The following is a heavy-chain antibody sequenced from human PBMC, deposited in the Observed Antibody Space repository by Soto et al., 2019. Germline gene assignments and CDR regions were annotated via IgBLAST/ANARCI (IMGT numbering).Heavy chain of an antibody. V-gene: IGHV4-31*03. Sequence: QVQLQESGPGLVKPSQTLSLTCTVSGGSISSGGYYWSWIRQHPGKGLEWIGYIYYSGSTYYNPSLKSRVTISVDTSKNQFSLKLSSVTAADTAVYYCARGLDTAMVGVQFDYWGQGTLVTVSS. CDR3: ARGLDTAMVGVQFDY. J-gene: IGHJ4*02. CDR1: GGSISSGGYY. CDR2: IYYSGST. D-gene: IGHD5-18*01.